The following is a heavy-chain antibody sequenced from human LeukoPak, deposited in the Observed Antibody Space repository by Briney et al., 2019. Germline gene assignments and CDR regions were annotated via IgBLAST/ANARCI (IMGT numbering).Heavy chain of an antibody. V-gene: IGHV4-59*01. CDR1: GGSISNYY. CDR2: IFYTGSA. D-gene: IGHD4-23*01. Sequence: SETLSLTCTVSGGSISNYYWSWIRQPPGKGLEWIGYIFYTGSANYNPSLKSRVTTSVDTSKNQFSLKLSSVTAADTAVYYCAREAHKTTVVTDNWFDPWGQGTLVTVSS. J-gene: IGHJ5*02. CDR3: AREAHKTTVVTDNWFDP.